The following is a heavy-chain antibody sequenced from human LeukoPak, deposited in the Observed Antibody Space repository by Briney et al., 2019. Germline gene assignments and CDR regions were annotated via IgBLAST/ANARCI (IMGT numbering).Heavy chain of an antibody. CDR1: GFTFGEHA. J-gene: IGHJ4*02. Sequence: GGSLGLSWTASGFTFGEHAMGWSRQAPGKGRESITFILSKAYGGTAEYAASVRGRFSISRDDSKSIAYLQMNSLKTEDTAMYYCTRSTYSSTYYVVFDSWGQGTLVTVSS. D-gene: IGHD1-26*01. CDR2: ILSKAYGGTA. V-gene: IGHV3-49*03. CDR3: TRSTYSSTYYVVFDS.